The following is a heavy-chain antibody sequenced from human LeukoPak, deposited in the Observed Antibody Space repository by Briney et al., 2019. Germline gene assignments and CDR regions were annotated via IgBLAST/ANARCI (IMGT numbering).Heavy chain of an antibody. J-gene: IGHJ4*02. V-gene: IGHV2-5*02. CDR2: IYWDDDK. D-gene: IGHD3-10*01. CDR1: GFSLSTSGVG. Sequence: SGPTLVNPTQTLTLTCTFSGFSLSTSGVGVGWIRQPPGKALEWLALIYWDDDKRYSPSLKSRLTITKDTSKNQVVLTMTNMDPVDTATYYCAHIRHTYYYSSGSYYNLVDYWGQGTLVTVSS. CDR3: AHIRHTYYYSSGSYYNLVDY.